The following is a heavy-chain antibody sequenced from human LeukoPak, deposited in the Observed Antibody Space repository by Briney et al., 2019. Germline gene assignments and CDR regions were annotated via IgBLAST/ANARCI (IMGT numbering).Heavy chain of an antibody. Sequence: GGSLRLSCAASGFTFSDYGMSWVRQAPGKGLEWVSVIYSGGGTYYADSVKGRFTISRDNSKNTLYLQMNSLRAEDTAVYYCARGPFYYDSSGYSDYWGQGTLVTVSS. CDR3: ARGPFYYDSSGYSDY. CDR1: GFTFSDYG. J-gene: IGHJ4*02. V-gene: IGHV3-66*01. D-gene: IGHD3-22*01. CDR2: IYSGGGT.